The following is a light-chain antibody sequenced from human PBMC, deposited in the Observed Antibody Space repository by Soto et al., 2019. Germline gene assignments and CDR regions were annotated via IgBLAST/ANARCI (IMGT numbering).Light chain of an antibody. CDR1: SSNIGAGYD. J-gene: IGLJ1*01. Sequence: QSLLTQPPSVSGAPGQRVTISCTGSSSNIGAGYDVHWYQQLPGTAPKLLIYGNSNRPSGVPDRFSGSKSGTSASLAITGLQAEDEADYYCQSYDSSLSGVVFGTGTKLTVL. CDR3: QSYDSSLSGVV. V-gene: IGLV1-40*01. CDR2: GNS.